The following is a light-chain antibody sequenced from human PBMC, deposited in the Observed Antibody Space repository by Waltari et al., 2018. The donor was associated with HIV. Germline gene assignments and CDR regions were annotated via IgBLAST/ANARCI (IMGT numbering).Light chain of an antibody. CDR1: RSNIESNY. Sequence: QSVLTQPPSASGTPGQTVTISCSGSRSNIESNYVYWFQQFPGTAPKLLIYSNIQRPSGVPARFSGSKSDTSASLAISGLRSEDEADYYCDAWDDSLSGRVFGGGTKLTVL. J-gene: IGLJ3*02. V-gene: IGLV1-47*01. CDR3: DAWDDSLSGRV. CDR2: SNI.